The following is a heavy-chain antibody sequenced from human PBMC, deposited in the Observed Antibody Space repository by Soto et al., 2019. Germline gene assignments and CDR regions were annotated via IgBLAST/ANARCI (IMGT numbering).Heavy chain of an antibody. J-gene: IGHJ3*02. V-gene: IGHV4-59*01. CDR2: IYYSGST. CDR3: ARARILWFGEQRHPDPFDI. CDR1: GGSISSYY. Sequence: PSETLSLTCTVSGGSISSYYWSWIRQPPGKGLEWIGYIYYSGSTNYNPSLKSRVTISVDTSKNQFSLKLSSVTAADTAVYYCARARILWFGEQRHPDPFDIWGQGTMVTVSS. D-gene: IGHD3-10*01.